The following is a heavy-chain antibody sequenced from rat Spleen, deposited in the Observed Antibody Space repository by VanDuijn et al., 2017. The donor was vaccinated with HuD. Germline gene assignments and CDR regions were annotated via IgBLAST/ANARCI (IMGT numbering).Heavy chain of an antibody. CDR1: GFTFSDYY. J-gene: IGHJ1*01. V-gene: IGHV5-29*01. Sequence: EVQLVESDGGLVQPGRSLKLSCAASGFTFSDYYMAWVRQAPTKGLEWVATISSDGGRNFYRDSVKGRFTISRDDAKSTLSLQMDSLRSEDTATYYGATSPYYWYFDFWGPGTMVTVSS. CDR2: ISSDGGRN. D-gene: IGHD1-12*01. CDR3: ATSPYYWYFDF.